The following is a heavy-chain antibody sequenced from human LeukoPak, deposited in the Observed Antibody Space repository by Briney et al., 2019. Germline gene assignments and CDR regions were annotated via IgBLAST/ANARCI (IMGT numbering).Heavy chain of an antibody. J-gene: IGHJ4*02. Sequence: GASVKVSCKASGGTFSSYAISWVGQAPGQGLEWMGRLIPILGIANYAQKFQGRVTITADKSTSTAYMELSSLRSEDTAVYYCARIPDYGDYGWGVDYWGQGTLVTVSS. V-gene: IGHV1-69*04. CDR3: ARIPDYGDYGWGVDY. D-gene: IGHD4-17*01. CDR1: GGTFSSYA. CDR2: LIPILGIA.